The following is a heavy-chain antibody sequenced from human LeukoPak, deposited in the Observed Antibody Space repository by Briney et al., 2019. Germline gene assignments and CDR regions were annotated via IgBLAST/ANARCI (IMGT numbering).Heavy chain of an antibody. V-gene: IGHV4-31*03. D-gene: IGHD3-10*01. J-gene: IGHJ4*02. CDR2: IYYSGST. CDR3: ARDPQNYGSGSYD. CDR1: GGSISSGGYY. Sequence: SETLSLTCTVYGGSISSGGYYWSWIRQHPGKGLEWIGYIYYSGSTYYNPSLKSRVTISVDTSKNQFSLKLSSVTAADTAVYYCARDPQNYGSGSYDWGQGTLVTVSS.